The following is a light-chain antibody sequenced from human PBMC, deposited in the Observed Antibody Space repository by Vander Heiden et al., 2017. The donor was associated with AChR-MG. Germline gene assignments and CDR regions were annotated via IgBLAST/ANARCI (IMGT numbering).Light chain of an antibody. Sequence: QPALPQSPSASASLRASLRLTCLLSHSQPTLAVAWYPQRPEQSPRYLMKLNSDGSSTKVDGIPDRFSGSSSGAARYLIISGLQSEDEGDYYCQTWGSSGVVFGGGTRLTVL. V-gene: IGLV4-69*01. J-gene: IGLJ2*01. CDR3: QTWGSSGVV. CDR1: HSQPTLA. CDR2: LNSDGSS.